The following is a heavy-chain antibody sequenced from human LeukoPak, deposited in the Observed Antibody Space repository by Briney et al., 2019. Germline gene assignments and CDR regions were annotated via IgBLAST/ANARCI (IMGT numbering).Heavy chain of an antibody. CDR3: ARSRGIADWFDP. CDR2: IYYSGST. Sequence: SETLSLTCTVSGGSISSSSYYWGWIRQPPGKGLEWIGSIYYSGSTYYNPSLKSRVTISVDTSKNQFSLKLSSVTAADTAVYYCARSRGIADWFDPWGQGTLVTVSS. V-gene: IGHV4-39*01. D-gene: IGHD6-13*01. J-gene: IGHJ5*02. CDR1: GGSISSSSYY.